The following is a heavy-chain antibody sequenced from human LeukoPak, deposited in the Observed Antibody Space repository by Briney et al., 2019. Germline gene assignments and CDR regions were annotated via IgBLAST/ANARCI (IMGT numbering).Heavy chain of an antibody. D-gene: IGHD5-18*01. CDR3: ARENGYSYGYDI. J-gene: IGHJ3*02. V-gene: IGHV3-30*02. Sequence: TGGSLRLSCAASGFTFSSYGMHWVRQAPGKGLEWVAFIRYDGSNKYYADSVKGRFTISRDNSKNTLYLQMNSLRAEDTAVYYCARENGYSYGYDIWGQGTMVTISS. CDR1: GFTFSSYG. CDR2: IRYDGSNK.